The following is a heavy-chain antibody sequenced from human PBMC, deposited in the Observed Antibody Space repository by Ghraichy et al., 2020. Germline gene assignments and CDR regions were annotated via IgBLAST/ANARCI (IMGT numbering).Heavy chain of an antibody. CDR2: ISRSGSTI. V-gene: IGHV3-11*01. D-gene: IGHD5-18*01. CDR3: ARDNLDTAMVMSDAFDI. Sequence: WGSLRLSCAASGFTFSDYYMSWIRQAPGKRLEWVSYISRSGSTIYYADSVKGRFTISRDNAKNSLYLQMNSLRAEDTAVYYCARDNLDTAMVMSDAFDIWGQGTMVSVPS. J-gene: IGHJ3*02. CDR1: GFTFSDYY.